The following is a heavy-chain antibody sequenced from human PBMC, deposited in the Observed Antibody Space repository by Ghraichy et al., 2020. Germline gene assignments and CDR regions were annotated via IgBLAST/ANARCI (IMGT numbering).Heavy chain of an antibody. J-gene: IGHJ4*02. CDR1: GYNFTSSY. D-gene: IGHD3-10*01. V-gene: IGHV1-46*01. CDR2: INSSGGST. CDR3: ARGGWFGDSHHLFDY. Sequence: ASVKVSCKASGYNFTSSYIHWVRQAPGQGLEWMGIINSSGGSTSYTQKFQGRVTMTRDTSTSTVYMELSSLRSEDTAVYFCARGGWFGDSHHLFDYWGQGTLVTVSS.